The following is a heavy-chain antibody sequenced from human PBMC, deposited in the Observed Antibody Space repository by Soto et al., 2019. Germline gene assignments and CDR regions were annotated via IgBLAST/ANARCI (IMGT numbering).Heavy chain of an antibody. V-gene: IGHV4-4*07. CDR3: SRVGCSNSKCYTRGMDV. J-gene: IGHJ6*02. CDR1: GGSISGYY. D-gene: IGHD2-2*01. CDR2: IYSDGTT. Sequence: SETLSLTCTVSGGSISGYYGSWVRQPAGKGLEWVGRIYSDGTTNYSPSLKSRVTMSLDTSKDQFPLHLNSVTAADTAVYYCSRVGCSNSKCYTRGMDVWGQGTTVTVSS.